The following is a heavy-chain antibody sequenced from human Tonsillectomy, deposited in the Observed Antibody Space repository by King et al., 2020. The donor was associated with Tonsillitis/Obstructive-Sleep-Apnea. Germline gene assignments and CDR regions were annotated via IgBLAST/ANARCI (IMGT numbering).Heavy chain of an antibody. J-gene: IGHJ4*02. CDR3: VRDDKDGRHLGY. D-gene: IGHD2-15*01. CDR1: GYTFTRNY. Sequence: QLVQSGADVKKPGASVKVSCKASGYTFTRNYIHWVRQAPGQGLEWMGIINPSDGKTTYAQEFQGRVTMTSDTSTSTVKMELSSLRSEVTAVYYCVRDDKDGRHLGYWGQGSLVTVSS. CDR2: INPSDGKT. V-gene: IGHV1-46*01.